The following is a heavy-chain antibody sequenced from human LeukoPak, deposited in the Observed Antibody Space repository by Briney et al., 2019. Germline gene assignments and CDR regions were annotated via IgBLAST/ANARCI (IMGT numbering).Heavy chain of an antibody. CDR1: GGYTGSHY. CDR2: ISPSGTT. J-gene: IGHJ4*02. V-gene: IGHV4-4*07. Sequence: SETLSLTCTVSGGYTGSHYWSWIRQPAGKGLEWIGRISPSGTTHYNPSLKSRVTISVDTSKNQFSLKLSSVTAADTAVYYRARAQNYYDSSGYYDYWGQGTLVTVSS. D-gene: IGHD3-22*01. CDR3: ARAQNYYDSSGYYDY.